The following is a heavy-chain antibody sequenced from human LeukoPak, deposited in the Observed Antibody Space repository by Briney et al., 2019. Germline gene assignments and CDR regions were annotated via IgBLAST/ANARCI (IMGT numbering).Heavy chain of an antibody. D-gene: IGHD4-17*01. Sequence: SETLSLTCAVYGGSFSGYYWSWIRQPPGKGLEWIGEINHSGSTNYNPSLKSRVTISVDTSKNQFSLKLSSVTVADTAVYYCARDTDTVTTNWGQGTLVTVSS. CDR1: GGSFSGYY. J-gene: IGHJ4*02. V-gene: IGHV4-34*01. CDR2: INHSGST. CDR3: ARDTDTVTTN.